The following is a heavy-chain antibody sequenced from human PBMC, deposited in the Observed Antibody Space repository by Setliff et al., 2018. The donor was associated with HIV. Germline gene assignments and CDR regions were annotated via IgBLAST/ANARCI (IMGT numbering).Heavy chain of an antibody. V-gene: IGHV4-31*03. CDR2: IHYSGSI. J-gene: IGHJ6*03. Sequence: SETLSLTCTVSGGSISSGVYYWSWIRHHPGKGLEWIGYIHYSGSIYYNPSLKSRVTISVDTSKNQFSLKLSSVTAADTAVYYCARARFWSGYYTGDNYYYMDVWGKGTTVTVSS. D-gene: IGHD3-3*01. CDR1: GGSISSGVYY. CDR3: ARARFWSGYYTGDNYYYMDV.